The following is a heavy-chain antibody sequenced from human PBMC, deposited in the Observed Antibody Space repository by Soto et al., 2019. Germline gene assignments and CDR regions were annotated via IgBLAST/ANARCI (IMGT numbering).Heavy chain of an antibody. D-gene: IGHD2-15*01. V-gene: IGHV4-4*02. CDR2: IYHSGST. Sequence: SETLSLTCAVSGGSISSSNWWSWVRQPPGKGLEWIGEIYHSGSTNYNPSLKSRVTISVDKSKNQFSLKLSSVTAADTAVYYCARYSAVVADRYGMDVWGQGTTVTVSS. CDR1: GGSISSSNW. CDR3: ARYSAVVADRYGMDV. J-gene: IGHJ6*02.